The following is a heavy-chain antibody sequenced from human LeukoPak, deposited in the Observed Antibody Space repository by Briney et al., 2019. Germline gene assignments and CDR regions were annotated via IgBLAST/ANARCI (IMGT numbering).Heavy chain of an antibody. V-gene: IGHV1-46*01. CDR1: GYTFTSYY. D-gene: IGHD5-24*01. CDR2: INPSGGST. CDR3: ARVRDGYNDAYDI. J-gene: IGHJ3*02. Sequence: ASVKVSCKASGYTFTSYYMHWVRQAPGQGLEWMGIINPSGGSTSYARKFQGRFTMTSDTSTSSVYMELSSLISADTAVYYCARVRDGYNDAYDIWGQGTMVTVTS.